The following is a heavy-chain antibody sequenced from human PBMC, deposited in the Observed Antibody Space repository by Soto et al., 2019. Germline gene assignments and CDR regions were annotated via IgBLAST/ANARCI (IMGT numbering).Heavy chain of an antibody. CDR2: ISGSGGST. CDR1: GFTFSSYA. CDR3: AKYPVRGTASNLDY. Sequence: GGSLRLSCAASGFTFSSYAMSWVRQAPGKGLEWVSAISGSGGSTYYADSVKGRFTISRDNSKNTLYLQMNSLRAEDTAVYYCAKYPVRGTASNLDYWGQGTLVTVSS. V-gene: IGHV3-23*01. J-gene: IGHJ4*02. D-gene: IGHD3-10*01.